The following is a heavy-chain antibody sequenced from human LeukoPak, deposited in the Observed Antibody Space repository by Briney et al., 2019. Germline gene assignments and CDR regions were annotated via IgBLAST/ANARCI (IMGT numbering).Heavy chain of an antibody. D-gene: IGHD2-2*01. J-gene: IGHJ6*02. CDR2: INHSGST. CDR3: ARVVVVPAAMMSYYYGMDV. Sequence: SETLSLTCAVYGGSFSGYYWSWIRQPPGKGLEWIGEINHSGSTNYNPSLKSRVTISVDTSKNQFSLRLSSVTAADTAVYYCARVVVVPAAMMSYYYGMDVWGQGTTVTVSS. CDR1: GGSFSGYY. V-gene: IGHV4-34*01.